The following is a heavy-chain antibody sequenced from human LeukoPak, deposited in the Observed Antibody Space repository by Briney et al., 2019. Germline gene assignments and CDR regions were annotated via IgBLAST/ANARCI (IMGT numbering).Heavy chain of an antibody. Sequence: PGGSLRLSCAASGFTFSSYWMHWVRQAPGKGLVWVSRINSGGSTTSYADSVKGRITISRDNAKNTLYLQMNSLRAEDTAVYYCVGGSYYFDYWGQGTLVTVSS. CDR1: GFTFSSYW. J-gene: IGHJ4*02. CDR2: INSGGSTT. CDR3: VGGSYYFDY. D-gene: IGHD1-26*01. V-gene: IGHV3-74*01.